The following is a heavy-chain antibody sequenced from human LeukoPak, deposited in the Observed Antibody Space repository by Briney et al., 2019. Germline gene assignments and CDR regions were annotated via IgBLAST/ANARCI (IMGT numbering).Heavy chain of an antibody. CDR1: GGTFSRYA. CDR2: IIPIFGTA. Sequence: ASVKVSCKASGGTFSRYAISWVRQAPGQGLEWMGGIIPIFGTANYAQKFQGRVTITTDESTSTAYMELSSLRSEDTAVYYCARGPEGYSYGFDYYYYYMDVWGKGTTVTVSS. V-gene: IGHV1-69*05. CDR3: ARGPEGYSYGFDYYYYYMDV. J-gene: IGHJ6*03. D-gene: IGHD5-18*01.